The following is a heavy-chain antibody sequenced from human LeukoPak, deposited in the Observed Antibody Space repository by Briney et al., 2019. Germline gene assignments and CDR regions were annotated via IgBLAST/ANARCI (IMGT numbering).Heavy chain of an antibody. CDR3: ARDYYFDY. Sequence: SETLSLTCTVSGGSISSGSYYWSWIRQPAGKGLEWIGRICTSGSTNYNPSLKSRVTISVDTSKNQFSLKLSSVTAADTAVYYCARDYYFDYWGQGTLVTVSS. V-gene: IGHV4-61*02. CDR2: ICTSGST. J-gene: IGHJ4*02. CDR1: GGSISSGSYY.